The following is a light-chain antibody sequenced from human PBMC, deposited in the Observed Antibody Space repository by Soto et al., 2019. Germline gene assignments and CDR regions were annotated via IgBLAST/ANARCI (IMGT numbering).Light chain of an antibody. CDR2: KAS. V-gene: IGKV1-5*03. CDR3: QQYINRWT. J-gene: IGKJ1*01. Sequence: DIQMTQSPSTLSASVGDRVTITCRASQSISTWLAWYQQKPGKAPKLLIYKASSLESGVPSRFSGSGSGTEFTLTISSLQPDAFATYYCQQYINRWTFGQGTKVEIK. CDR1: QSISTW.